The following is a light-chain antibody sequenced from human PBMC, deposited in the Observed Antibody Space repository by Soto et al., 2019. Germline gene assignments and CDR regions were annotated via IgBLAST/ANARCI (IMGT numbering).Light chain of an antibody. CDR2: EVS. J-gene: IGLJ2*01. CDR1: SSDVGGYNY. V-gene: IGLV2-8*01. Sequence: QSALTQPPSASGSPGQSVTISCTGTSSDVGGYNYVSWYQQHPDKAPKVMIYEVSKRPSGVPDRFSGSKSGNTASLTVSGLQAEDEADYYCSSYGGRNNLLFGGGTKLTVL. CDR3: SSYGGRNNLL.